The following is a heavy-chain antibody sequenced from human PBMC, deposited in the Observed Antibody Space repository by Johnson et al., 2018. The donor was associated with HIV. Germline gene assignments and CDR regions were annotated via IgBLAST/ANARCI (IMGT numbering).Heavy chain of an antibody. CDR2: ISYDGRNK. CDR3: ARERGRIAADAFDI. V-gene: IGHV3-30*03. CDR1: GFTFSSYG. J-gene: IGHJ3*02. D-gene: IGHD6-13*01. Sequence: QVQLVESGGGVVQPGRSLRLSCAASGFTFSSYGMHWVRQAPGKGLEWVAVISYDGRNKYYAASVKGRFTISRDNSKNTLYRQMNSLRAEDTAVYYCARERGRIAADAFDIWGQGTMVTVSS.